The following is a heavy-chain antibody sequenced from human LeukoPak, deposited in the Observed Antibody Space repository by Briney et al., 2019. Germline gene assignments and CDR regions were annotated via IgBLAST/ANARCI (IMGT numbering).Heavy chain of an antibody. D-gene: IGHD6-19*01. CDR1: GGSFSGYY. Sequence: SETLSLTCAVYGGSFSGYYWSWIRQPPGKGLEWIGEINHSGSTNYNPSLKSRVTISVDTSKNQFSLKLSSVTAADTAVYYCARGRFTSGSGWYEHHWFDPWGQGTLVTVSS. CDR2: INHSGST. V-gene: IGHV4-34*01. CDR3: ARGRFTSGSGWYEHHWFDP. J-gene: IGHJ5*02.